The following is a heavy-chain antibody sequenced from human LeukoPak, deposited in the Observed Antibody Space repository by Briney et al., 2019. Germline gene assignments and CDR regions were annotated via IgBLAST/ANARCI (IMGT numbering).Heavy chain of an antibody. CDR1: GDSMSSGGYY. V-gene: IGHV4-31*03. D-gene: IGHD2-21*02. Sequence: SQTLSLTCTVSGDSMSSGGYYWSWIRQHPGKGLEWIGYIFSTGNTYYNPSLKSRLTISVDTSKNRFSLQLSFVTAADTAVYYCTRTRLRGDPFDDWGQGTLVTVSS. CDR2: IFSTGNT. J-gene: IGHJ4*02. CDR3: TRTRLRGDPFDD.